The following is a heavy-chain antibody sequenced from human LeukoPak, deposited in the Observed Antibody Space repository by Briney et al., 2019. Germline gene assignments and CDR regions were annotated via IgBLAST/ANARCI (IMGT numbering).Heavy chain of an antibody. CDR2: ISYDGSNK. J-gene: IGHJ4*02. CDR3: AKDGGGVVDY. D-gene: IGHD3-16*01. CDR1: GFTFSSYG. V-gene: IGHV3-30*18. Sequence: GGSLRLSCAASGFTFSSYGMHWVRQAPGKGLEWVAVISYDGSNKYYADSVKGRFTISRDNSKNTLYLQMNSLRAEDTAVYYCAKDGGGVVDYWAREPWSPSPQ.